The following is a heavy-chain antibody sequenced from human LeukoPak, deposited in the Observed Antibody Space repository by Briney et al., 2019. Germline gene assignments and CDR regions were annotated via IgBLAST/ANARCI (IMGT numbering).Heavy chain of an antibody. V-gene: IGHV3-15*01. CDR2: IKTKTARGTT. CDR3: TTGVWFGELLWES. CDR1: GFTFSNAW. Sequence: GESLTLSCAPSGFTFSNAWMSWVRPAAGKGLEWVGRIKTKTARGTTDYAAPVKGRFTISRDDSKNTLYLQMNSLKTEDTAVYYCTTGVWFGELLWESWGQGTLVTVSS. D-gene: IGHD3-10*01. J-gene: IGHJ5*02.